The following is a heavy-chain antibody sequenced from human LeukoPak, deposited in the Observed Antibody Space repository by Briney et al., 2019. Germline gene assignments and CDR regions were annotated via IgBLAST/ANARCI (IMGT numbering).Heavy chain of an antibody. V-gene: IGHV1-2*02. J-gene: IGHJ4*02. CDR3: ARDSTGATIEHYFDY. CDR1: GYTFTDHY. Sequence: ASVKVSCKASGYTFTDHYMHWVRQAPGQGLEWMGWINPNSGGTNYAQKFQGRVTMTRDTSISTAYMELSRLRSDDTAVYYCARDSTGATIEHYFDYWGQGTLVTVSS. D-gene: IGHD5-12*01. CDR2: INPNSGGT.